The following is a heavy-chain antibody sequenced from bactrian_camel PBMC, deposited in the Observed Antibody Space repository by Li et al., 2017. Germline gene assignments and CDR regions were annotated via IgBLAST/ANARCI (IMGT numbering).Heavy chain of an antibody. CDR1: GYTYG. CDR2: IDRNGRT. D-gene: IGHD3*01. J-gene: IGHJ6*01. CDR3: AADRGYGLDCDDASGY. V-gene: IGHV3S53*01. Sequence: HVQLVESGGDSVQAGGSLRLSCAVSGYTYGMAWFRQTPGKEREGVAVIDRNGRTTYRDSVKGRFTFSHDNAKNTLYLQMNSLKPDDTGVYYCAADRGYGLDCDDASGYWGQGTQVTVS.